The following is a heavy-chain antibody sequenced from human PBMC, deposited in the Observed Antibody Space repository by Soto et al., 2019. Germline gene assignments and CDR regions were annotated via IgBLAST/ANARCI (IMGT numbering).Heavy chain of an antibody. D-gene: IGHD3-10*01. CDR2: INTSNDNK. Sequence: ASVKVSCKASGYTFTNYGISWVRQAPGEGLEWVGWINTSNDNKLYAQKLQGRLTLTTDTSTSTAYMDLTTLRSDDTAVYFCARDPGDASFDVWAQGTRVTVAS. CDR1: GYTFTNYG. CDR3: ARDPGDASFDV. V-gene: IGHV1-18*01. J-gene: IGHJ4*02.